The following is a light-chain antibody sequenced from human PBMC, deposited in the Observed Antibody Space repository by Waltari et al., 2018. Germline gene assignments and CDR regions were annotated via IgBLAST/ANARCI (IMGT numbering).Light chain of an antibody. Sequence: QLVLTQSPSASASLGASVKLTCTLDSGHSSNIIAWLQQQPEKGTRYLLKVNSDGSHSKGAEIPDRFSGSSSGPERYLIISSVQSEDEADYYCQTGGHGTWVFGGGTKLTVL. CDR2: VNSDGSH. V-gene: IGLV4-69*01. J-gene: IGLJ3*02. CDR1: SGHSSNI. CDR3: QTGGHGTWV.